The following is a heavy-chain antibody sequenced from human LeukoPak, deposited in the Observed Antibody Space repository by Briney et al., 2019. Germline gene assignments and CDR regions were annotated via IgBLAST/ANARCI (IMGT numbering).Heavy chain of an antibody. Sequence: SETLSLTCTVSGDSIGSGSFYWSWIRQAAGKGLEWIGRVSSSGRTTYNPSLKSRLTISITTSKNQFSLKVTSVTASDTAMYYCVRDHVSPGLSKWFDPWGQGTLVTVSS. CDR1: GDSIGSGSFY. D-gene: IGHD3-16*01. V-gene: IGHV4-61*02. CDR2: VSSSGRT. CDR3: VRDHVSPGLSKWFDP. J-gene: IGHJ5*02.